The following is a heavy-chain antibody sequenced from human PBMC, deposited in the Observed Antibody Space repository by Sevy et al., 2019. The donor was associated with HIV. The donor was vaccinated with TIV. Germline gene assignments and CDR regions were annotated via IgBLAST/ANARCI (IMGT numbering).Heavy chain of an antibody. D-gene: IGHD2-21*02. V-gene: IGHV3-30*02. CDR2: IRYDGNNK. J-gene: IGHJ4*02. Sequence: GESLKISCAASGFTFRTYGMQWVRQAPGKGLEWVAFIRYDGNNKYYTDSVKGRFTISRDNSKNTLYLHMNSLRAEDTAVYYCVNGDYYFDYWGQGTLVTVSS. CDR1: GFTFRTYG. CDR3: VNGDYYFDY.